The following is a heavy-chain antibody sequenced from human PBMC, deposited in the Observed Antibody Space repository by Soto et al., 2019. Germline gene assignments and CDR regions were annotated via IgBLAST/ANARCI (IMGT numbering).Heavy chain of an antibody. Sequence: EVQLVESGEGLVKPGGSVRLSCEASGFTFTSDSMTWVRQAPGKGLEWVSSISSHGRDIFYADSVKGRFTISRDNAKDSLHLQMNSLTGEDSAVYYCARGAALAGKLDLWGQGTLVTVSS. D-gene: IGHD6-19*01. CDR3: ARGAALAGKLDL. CDR1: GFTFTSDS. J-gene: IGHJ4*02. V-gene: IGHV3-21*06. CDR2: ISSHGRDI.